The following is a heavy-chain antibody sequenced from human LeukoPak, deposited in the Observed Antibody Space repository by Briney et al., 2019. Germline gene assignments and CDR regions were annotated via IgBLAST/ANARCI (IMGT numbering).Heavy chain of an antibody. CDR2: SSIRCTGT. Sequence: RGALRLSCAASGFTLSSYVMIWGRQAPGKGLGWVAVSSIRCTGTDYADSVKGRLTISRDNSKNTLYLQMNSLRDEDTVVYWCAKDRQASGSSGSHYYYIMDVWGQGTTVTVSS. CDR1: GFTLSSYV. CDR3: AKDRQASGSSGSHYYYIMDV. D-gene: IGHD3-10*01. J-gene: IGHJ6*02. V-gene: IGHV3-23*01.